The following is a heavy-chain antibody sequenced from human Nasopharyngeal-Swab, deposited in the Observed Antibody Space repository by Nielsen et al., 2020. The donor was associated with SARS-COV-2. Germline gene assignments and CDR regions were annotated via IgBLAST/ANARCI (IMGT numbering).Heavy chain of an antibody. D-gene: IGHD3-9*01. Sequence: ASVKVSGKASGYTFTSYGISWVRQAPGQGLEWMGWISAYNGNTNYAQKLQGRVTMTTDTSTSTAYMELRSLRSDDTAVYYCAGYDILTGSMDVWGQGTTVTVSS. CDR3: AGYDILTGSMDV. CDR1: GYTFTSYG. CDR2: ISAYNGNT. J-gene: IGHJ6*02. V-gene: IGHV1-18*01.